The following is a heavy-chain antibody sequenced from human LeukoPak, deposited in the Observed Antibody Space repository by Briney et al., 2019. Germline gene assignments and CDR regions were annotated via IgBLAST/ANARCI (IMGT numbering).Heavy chain of an antibody. CDR1: GGSISSSIYY. Sequence: SETLSLTCTVSGGSISSSIYYWGWIRQPPGKGLEWIGNIYYSGSTYCAPSLKSRVTISVDTSKNQFSLKLSSVTATDTAVYYCARREYSNWYFDLWGRGTLVTVSS. CDR2: IYYSGST. CDR3: ARREYSNWYFDL. D-gene: IGHD6-13*01. V-gene: IGHV4-39*01. J-gene: IGHJ2*01.